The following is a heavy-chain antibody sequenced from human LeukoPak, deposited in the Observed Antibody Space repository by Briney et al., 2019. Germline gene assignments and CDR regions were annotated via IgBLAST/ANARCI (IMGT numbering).Heavy chain of an antibody. J-gene: IGHJ4*02. CDR3: ARDAPAAAGPTYYFDY. CDR2: INPSGGST. Sequence: ASVKVSCKASGYTFTSYYMHWVRQAPGQGLEWMGIINPSGGSTSYAQKFQGRVTMTRDTSTSTVYMELSSLRSEDTAVYCCARDAPAAAGPTYYFDYWGQGTLVTVSS. CDR1: GYTFTSYY. V-gene: IGHV1-46*01. D-gene: IGHD6-13*01.